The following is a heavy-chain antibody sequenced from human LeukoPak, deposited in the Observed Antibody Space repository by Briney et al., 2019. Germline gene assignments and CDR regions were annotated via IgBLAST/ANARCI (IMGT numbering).Heavy chain of an antibody. J-gene: IGHJ4*02. V-gene: IGHV5-51*01. CDR1: GYTFTSYW. CDR3: ARQEGINGEYPYYFDY. D-gene: IGHD1-14*01. CDR2: IHAGDSDT. Sequence: GESLKISCKGSGYTFTSYWIGRVRQMPGKGLEWMGIIHAGDSDTRYSPAFLGQVTISADKSISTAYLQWSSLEAPGTAMYYCARQEGINGEYPYYFDYWGQGTLVTVSS.